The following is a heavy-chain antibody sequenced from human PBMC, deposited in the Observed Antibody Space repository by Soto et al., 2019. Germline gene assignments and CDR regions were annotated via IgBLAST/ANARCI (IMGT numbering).Heavy chain of an antibody. D-gene: IGHD1-1*01. V-gene: IGHV1-69*08. Sequence: QVQLVQSGAEVKKPGSSVKVSCKASGGTFSSYTISWVRQAPGQGLEWMGRIIPILGIANYAQKFQGRVTITADKSPSTAYMELSSLRSEDTAVYYCARDGTTGTSWFDPWGQGTLVTVSS. CDR2: IIPILGIA. CDR3: ARDGTTGTSWFDP. J-gene: IGHJ5*02. CDR1: GGTFSSYT.